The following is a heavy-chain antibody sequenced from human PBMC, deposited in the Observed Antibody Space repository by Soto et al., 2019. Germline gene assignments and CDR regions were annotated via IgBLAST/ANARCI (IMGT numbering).Heavy chain of an antibody. CDR1: GFTVSSNY. J-gene: IGHJ3*02. CDR2: IYSGGST. V-gene: IGHV3-66*01. CDR3: ARDFTGYCSGGSCYSPVDAFDI. Sequence: GGSLRLSCAASGFTVSSNYMSWVRQAPGKGLEWVSVIYSGGSTYYADSVKGRFTISRDNSKNTLYLQMNSLRAEDTTVYYCARDFTGYCSGGSCYSPVDAFDIWGQGTMVTVSS. D-gene: IGHD2-15*01.